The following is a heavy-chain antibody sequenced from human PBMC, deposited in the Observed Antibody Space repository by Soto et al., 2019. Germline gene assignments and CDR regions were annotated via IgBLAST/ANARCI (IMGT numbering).Heavy chain of an antibody. V-gene: IGHV1-18*01. D-gene: IGHD2-2*01. Sequence: QVRLVQSGAEVKKPGASVKVSCKASGYTFPSYGISWVRQAPGQGLEWMGWISTYNGNTNYSQKLQGRVTMTTDTSTSTTYMELRSLRSDDTAVYYCARDCGTSCYQRGWGYWGQGTLVTVSS. J-gene: IGHJ4*02. CDR2: ISTYNGNT. CDR3: ARDCGTSCYQRGWGY. CDR1: GYTFPSYG.